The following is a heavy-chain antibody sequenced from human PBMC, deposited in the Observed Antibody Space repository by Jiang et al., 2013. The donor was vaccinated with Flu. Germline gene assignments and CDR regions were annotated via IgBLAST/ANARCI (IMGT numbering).Heavy chain of an antibody. D-gene: IGHD3-22*01. J-gene: IGHJ4*02. CDR3: ARDAGDSSGYYPDY. V-gene: IGHV1-2*02. CDR2: IIPILGIA. Sequence: WVRQAPGQGLEWMGRIIPILGIANYAQKFQGRVTMTRDTSISTAYMELSRLRSDDTAVYYCARDAGDSSGYYPDYWGQGTLVTVSS.